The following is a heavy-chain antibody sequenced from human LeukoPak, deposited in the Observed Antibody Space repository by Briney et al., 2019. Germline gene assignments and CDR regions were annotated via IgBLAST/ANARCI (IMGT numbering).Heavy chain of an antibody. CDR1: GYTFTGYY. CDR3: ARSSAPYYFDY. Sequence: ASVKVSCKASGYTFTGYYMHWVRQAPGQGLEWMGWINPNSGGTNYAQKFQGRVTMTRDTSITPAYMELSRLRSDDTAVYYCARSSAPYYFDYWGQGTLVTVSS. V-gene: IGHV1-2*02. CDR2: INPNSGGT. J-gene: IGHJ4*02.